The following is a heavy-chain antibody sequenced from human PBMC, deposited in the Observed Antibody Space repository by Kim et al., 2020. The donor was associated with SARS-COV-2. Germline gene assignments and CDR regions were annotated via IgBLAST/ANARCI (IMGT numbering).Heavy chain of an antibody. CDR3: ATTGGRWLQHERLFDY. Sequence: SVKVSCKASGGTFSSYAISWVRQAPGQGLEWMGGIIPIFGTANYAQKFQGRVTITADESTSTAYMELSSLRSEDTAVYYCATTGGRWLQHERLFDYWGQGTLVTVSS. V-gene: IGHV1-69*13. D-gene: IGHD3-16*01. J-gene: IGHJ4*02. CDR1: GGTFSSYA. CDR2: IIPIFGTA.